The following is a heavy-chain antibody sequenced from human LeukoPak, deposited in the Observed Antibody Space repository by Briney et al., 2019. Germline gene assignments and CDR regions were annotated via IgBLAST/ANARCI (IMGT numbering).Heavy chain of an antibody. CDR1: GDSISSGDYS. V-gene: IGHV4-30-4*07. D-gene: IGHD3-10*01. CDR2: IYNSGTT. Sequence: SETLSLTCAVSGDSISSGDYSWSWIRQPPGKGLEWIGYIYNSGTTNYNPSLKSRVTISVDTSKNQFSLKLSSVTAADTAVYYCAKSIGVWFGDRKIIHDAFDIWGQGTMVTVSS. CDR3: AKSIGVWFGDRKIIHDAFDI. J-gene: IGHJ3*02.